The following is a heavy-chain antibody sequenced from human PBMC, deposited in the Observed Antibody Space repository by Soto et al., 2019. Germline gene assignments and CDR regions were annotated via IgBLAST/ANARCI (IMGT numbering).Heavy chain of an antibody. D-gene: IGHD3-10*01. V-gene: IGHV3-48*03. Sequence: EVRLVESGGGLVQPGGSLRLSCVASEFTFSTYEMNWVRQAPGKGLEWLSNIRRSGSAVYYADSVKGRFTVSRDNAKNSQYFQMTTLRAADPAVYDCAGGGFWFDDWGQGTLVAVAT. CDR3: AGGGFWFDD. J-gene: IGHJ4*02. CDR2: IRRSGSAV. CDR1: EFTFSTYE.